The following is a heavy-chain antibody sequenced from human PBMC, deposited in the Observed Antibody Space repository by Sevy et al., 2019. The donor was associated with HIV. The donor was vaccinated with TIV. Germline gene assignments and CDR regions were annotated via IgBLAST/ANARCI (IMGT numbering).Heavy chain of an antibody. V-gene: IGHV3-48*01. D-gene: IGHD4-17*01. Sequence: GGSLRLSYAASGFTFSSYSMIWVRQAPGKGLEWVSYISSGFSTIHYADSVKGRFTISRDNAKNSLYLQMNRLRAEDTAVYYCARDNGDYFLSTSVFDYWGQGTLVTVSS. CDR2: ISSGFSTI. J-gene: IGHJ4*02. CDR1: GFTFSSYS. CDR3: ARDNGDYFLSTSVFDY.